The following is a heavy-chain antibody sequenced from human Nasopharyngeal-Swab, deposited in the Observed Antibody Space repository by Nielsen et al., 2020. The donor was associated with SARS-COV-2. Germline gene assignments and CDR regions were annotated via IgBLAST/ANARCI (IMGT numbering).Heavy chain of an antibody. J-gene: IGHJ6*02. Sequence: SESLSLTCAVYGGSFSGYYWSWIRQPPEKGLEWIGEINHSGSTNYNPSLKSRVTISVDTPKNQFSLKLSSVTAADTAVYYCARGLSIAVGYYYYYGMDVWGQGTTVTVSS. CDR2: INHSGST. CDR1: GGSFSGYY. D-gene: IGHD6-19*01. CDR3: ARGLSIAVGYYYYYGMDV. V-gene: IGHV4-34*01.